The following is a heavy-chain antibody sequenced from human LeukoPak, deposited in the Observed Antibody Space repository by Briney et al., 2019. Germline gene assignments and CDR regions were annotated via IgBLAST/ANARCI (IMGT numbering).Heavy chain of an antibody. V-gene: IGHV1-18*01. Sequence: ASVKVSCKASGYTFTSYGISWVRQAPGQGLEWMGRISAYNGNTNYAQKLQGRVTMTTDTSTSTAYMELRSLRSDDTAVYYCARWSTGLEWLLSYYMDVWGKGTTVTVSS. CDR2: ISAYNGNT. CDR3: ARWSTGLEWLLSYYMDV. J-gene: IGHJ6*03. CDR1: GYTFTSYG. D-gene: IGHD3-3*01.